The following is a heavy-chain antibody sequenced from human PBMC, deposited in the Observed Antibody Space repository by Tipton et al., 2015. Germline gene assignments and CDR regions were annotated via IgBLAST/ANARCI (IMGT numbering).Heavy chain of an antibody. CDR1: GGSISSYY. D-gene: IGHD4-23*01. Sequence: TLSLTCTVSGGSISSYYWSWIRQSPGKGLEWIGYISHSGTTNYNPSLKSRVAISVDTSKTQFSLKMSSVTASDTAAYYCARARGRHGGLFDSWGQGTLVTVSS. CDR3: ARARGRHGGLFDS. CDR2: ISHSGTT. V-gene: IGHV4-59*07. J-gene: IGHJ4*02.